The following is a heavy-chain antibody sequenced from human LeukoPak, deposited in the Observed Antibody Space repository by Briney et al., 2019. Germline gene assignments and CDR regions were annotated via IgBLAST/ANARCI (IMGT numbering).Heavy chain of an antibody. D-gene: IGHD4-11*01. J-gene: IGHJ4*02. CDR1: GFTFISYA. CDR2: ISGSGGST. CDR3: AKEQEAATTVDY. Sequence: LTGGSLRLSCAASGFTFISYAMSWVRQAPGKGLEWASAISGSGGSTYYADSVKGRFTISRDNSKNTLYLQMNSLRAEDTAVYYCAKEQEAATTVDYWGQGTLVTVSS. V-gene: IGHV3-23*01.